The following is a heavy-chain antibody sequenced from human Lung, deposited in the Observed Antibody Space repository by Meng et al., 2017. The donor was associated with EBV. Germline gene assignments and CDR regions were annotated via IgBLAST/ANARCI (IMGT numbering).Heavy chain of an antibody. CDR1: GYTFASYG. CDR2: FVNNVDT. D-gene: IGHD3-10*01. J-gene: IGHJ4*02. Sequence: QVHLLQSGAEVQKPXXAVRVSCEASGYTFASYGISWLRQAPGQGLEWMGWFVNNVDTYSAQKFQGRVTMTTDTHTSTAFMELRSLRSDDTAVYYCARGTPGRSYSDYWGQGTLVTVSS. CDR3: ARGTPGRSYSDY. V-gene: IGHV1-18*01.